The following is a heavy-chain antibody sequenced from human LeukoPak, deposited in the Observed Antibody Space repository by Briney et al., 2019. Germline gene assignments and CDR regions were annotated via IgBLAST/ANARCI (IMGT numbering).Heavy chain of an antibody. V-gene: IGHV3-23*01. J-gene: IGHJ5*02. D-gene: IGHD6-19*01. CDR2: ISGSGGST. Sequence: GGSLRLSCAASGFTFSSYAMSWVRQAPGKGLEWVSAISGSGGSTYYADSVKGRFTISRDNSKNTLYLQMNSLRAEDTAVYYCAKDQREKKQWLSRGLGWFDPWGQGTLVTVSS. CDR1: GFTFSSYA. CDR3: AKDQREKKQWLSRGLGWFDP.